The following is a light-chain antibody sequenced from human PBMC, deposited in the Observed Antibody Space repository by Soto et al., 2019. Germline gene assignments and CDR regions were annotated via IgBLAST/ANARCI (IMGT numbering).Light chain of an antibody. V-gene: IGKV1-5*03. CDR3: RQYNTFPLT. J-gene: IGKJ4*01. Sequence: DIQMTQSPSTLSASVGDRVTISCRASQTISTWLAWYQQKPGKAPNLLIYKASSLESGVPSRFSGSGSGKEFTLTISSLQPDDFATYYCRQYNTFPLTFGGGTKVEIK. CDR2: KAS. CDR1: QTISTW.